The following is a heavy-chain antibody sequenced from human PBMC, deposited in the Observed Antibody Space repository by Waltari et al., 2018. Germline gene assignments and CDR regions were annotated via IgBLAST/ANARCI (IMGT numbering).Heavy chain of an antibody. CDR2: IQSDGTNK. CDR3: AKADCRSTSCYGNMDV. Sequence: QVQLVESGGGVVQPGGSLRLSCAASGFTFISYGIHWVRKAPGKGLEWVAFIQSDGTNKYYADSVKGRFTITRDNSKNTLYLQVNSLRAEDTAVFYCAKADCRSTSCYGNMDVWGKGTTVTVSS. D-gene: IGHD2-2*01. CDR1: GFTFISYG. V-gene: IGHV3-30*02. J-gene: IGHJ6*03.